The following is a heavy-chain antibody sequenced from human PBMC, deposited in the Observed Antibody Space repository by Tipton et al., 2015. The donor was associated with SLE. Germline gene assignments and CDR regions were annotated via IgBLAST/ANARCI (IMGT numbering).Heavy chain of an antibody. CDR1: GGSISSHY. D-gene: IGHD3-22*01. CDR2: IYYSGST. J-gene: IGHJ5*02. Sequence: TLSLTCTVSGGSISSHYWSWIRQPPGKGLEWIGYIYYSGSTNYSPSLKSRVTISVDTSKNQFSLKLSSVTAADTAVYYCARDYYGWFDPWGQGTLVTVSS. CDR3: ARDYYGWFDP. V-gene: IGHV4-59*11.